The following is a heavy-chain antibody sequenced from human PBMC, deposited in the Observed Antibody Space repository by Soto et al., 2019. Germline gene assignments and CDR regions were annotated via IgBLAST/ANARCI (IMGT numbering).Heavy chain of an antibody. CDR3: ARRVGWGARTWGEYYFDY. CDR2: IYYSGST. CDR1: GGSISSGGYY. V-gene: IGHV4-31*02. D-gene: IGHD1-26*01. Sequence: ASETLSLTCTVSGGSISSGGYYWSWIRQHPGKGLEWIGYIYYSGSTYYNPSLKSRVTISVDTSKNQFSLKLSSVTAADTAVYYCARRVGWGARTWGEYYFDYWGQGTLVTVSS. J-gene: IGHJ4*02.